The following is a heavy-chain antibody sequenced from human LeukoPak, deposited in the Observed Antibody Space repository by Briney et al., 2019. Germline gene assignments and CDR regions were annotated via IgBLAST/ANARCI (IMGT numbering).Heavy chain of an antibody. CDR2: ISPNSGGT. CDR1: GYTFIDYY. Sequence: GASVKVSCKASGYTFIDYYMHWVRQAPGQGLEWIGWISPNSGGTKSVQKFQGRVTMTRDTSITTVYMELSGLSLDDTAVYYCARGGGRYSVDYWGQGTLVIVFS. CDR3: ARGGGRYSVDY. V-gene: IGHV1-2*02. D-gene: IGHD1-26*01. J-gene: IGHJ4*02.